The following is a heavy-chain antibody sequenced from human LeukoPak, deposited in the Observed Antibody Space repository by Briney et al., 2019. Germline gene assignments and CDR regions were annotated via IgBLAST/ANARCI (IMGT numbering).Heavy chain of an antibody. CDR3: AREYDILSNYDAFDI. V-gene: IGHV4-59*01. CDR1: GGSISTYY. CDR2: IYYSGST. D-gene: IGHD3-9*01. Sequence: SETLSLTCTVSGGSISTYYWTWIRQPPGRGLEWIGYIYYSGSTNYNPSLKSRVTISVDTSKNRFSLKLTSVTAADTAVYYCAREYDILSNYDAFDIWGQGTMVTVSS. J-gene: IGHJ3*02.